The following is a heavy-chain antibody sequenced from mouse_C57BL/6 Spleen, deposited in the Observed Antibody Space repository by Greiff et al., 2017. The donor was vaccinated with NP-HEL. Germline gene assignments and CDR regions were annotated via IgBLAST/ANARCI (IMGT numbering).Heavy chain of an antibody. V-gene: IGHV5-16*01. CDR2: INYDGSST. CDR1: GFTFSDYY. CDR3: ARRMDYDDAMDY. Sequence: EVKVVESEGGLVQPGSSMKLSCTASGFTFSDYYMAWVRQVPEKGLEWVANINYDGSSTYYLDSLKSRFIISRDNAKNILYLQMSSLKSEDTATYYCARRMDYDDAMDYWGQGTSVTVSS. D-gene: IGHD2-4*01. J-gene: IGHJ4*01.